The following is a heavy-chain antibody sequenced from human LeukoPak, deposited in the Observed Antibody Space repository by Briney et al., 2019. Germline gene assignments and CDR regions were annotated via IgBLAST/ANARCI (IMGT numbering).Heavy chain of an antibody. Sequence: SETLSLTCAVYGGSFSGYYWSWIRQPPGKGLEWIGEINHSGSTNYNLSLKSRVTISVDTSKNQFSLKLSSVTAADTAVYYCARHSSSLDWGQGTMVTVSS. D-gene: IGHD6-6*01. CDR1: GGSFSGYY. CDR3: ARHSSSLD. V-gene: IGHV4-34*01. CDR2: INHSGST. J-gene: IGHJ3*01.